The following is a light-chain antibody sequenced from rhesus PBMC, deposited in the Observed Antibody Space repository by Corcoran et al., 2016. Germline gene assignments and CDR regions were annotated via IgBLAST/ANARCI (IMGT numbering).Light chain of an antibody. V-gene: IGKV1-44*03. Sequence: DIQMTQSPSSLSASVGDRVTITCRASQTISSYLAWYQQKPGKVPKLLIYAASTLQSGVPSRFSGSGSGTDCTLTISSLQPEDFATYDGQQHNSHPRTFGQGTKVEIK. J-gene: IGKJ1*01. CDR2: AAS. CDR1: QTISSY. CDR3: QQHNSHPRT.